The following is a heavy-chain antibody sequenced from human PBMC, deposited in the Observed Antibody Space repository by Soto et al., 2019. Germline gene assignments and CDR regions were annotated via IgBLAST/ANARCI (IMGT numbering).Heavy chain of an antibody. CDR2: ISSSSSYI. J-gene: IGHJ4*02. V-gene: IGHV3-21*01. CDR1: GFTFSSYS. D-gene: IGHD3-10*01. CDR3: ARDTRRGIDY. Sequence: GGSLRLSCAASGFTFSSYSINWVRQAPRKGLEWVSSISSSSSYIYYADSVKGRFTISRDNAKNSLYLQMNSLRAEDTAVYYCARDTRRGIDYWGQGTLVAVSS.